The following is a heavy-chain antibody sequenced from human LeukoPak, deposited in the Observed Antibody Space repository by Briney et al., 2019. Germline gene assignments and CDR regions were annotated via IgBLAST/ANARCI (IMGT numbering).Heavy chain of an antibody. D-gene: IGHD7-27*01. V-gene: IGHV4-61*02. CDR3: ARDPNWGSTDAFDI. Sequence: ASETLSLTCTVSGGSISSGSYYWSWLRQPAGKGLEWIGRIYTSGSTNYNPSLKSRVTISVDTSKNQFSLKLSSVTAADTAVYYCARDPNWGSTDAFDIWGQGTMVTVSS. CDR2: IYTSGST. CDR1: GGSISSGSYY. J-gene: IGHJ3*02.